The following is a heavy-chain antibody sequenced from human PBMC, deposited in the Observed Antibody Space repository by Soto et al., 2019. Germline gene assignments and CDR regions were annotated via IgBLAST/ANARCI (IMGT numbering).Heavy chain of an antibody. CDR2: IYYSGST. Sequence: QLQLQESGPGLVKPSETLSLTCTVSGGSISSSSYYWGWMRQPPGKGLEWIGSIYYSGSTYYNPSLKSRVTISVDTSKNQFSLKLSSVTAADTAVYYCASAKIAFYNRFDPWGQGTLVTVSS. J-gene: IGHJ5*02. V-gene: IGHV4-39*01. D-gene: IGHD3-3*02. CDR3: ASAKIAFYNRFDP. CDR1: GGSISSSSYY.